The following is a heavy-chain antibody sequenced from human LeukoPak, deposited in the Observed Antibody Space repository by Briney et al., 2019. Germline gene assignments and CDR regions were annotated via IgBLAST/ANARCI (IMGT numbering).Heavy chain of an antibody. CDR3: ARGRSGSYYEAFYFDY. D-gene: IGHD3-10*01. V-gene: IGHV1-2*02. Sequence: ASVKVSCKASGYTFTGYYLHWVRQAPGQGLEWMGWISPNSGGTNSAQKFQGRVTLTRDMSISTVHMELRSLTSDDTAIFYCARGRSGSYYEAFYFDYWGQGTLVTVSS. J-gene: IGHJ4*02. CDR2: ISPNSGGT. CDR1: GYTFTGYY.